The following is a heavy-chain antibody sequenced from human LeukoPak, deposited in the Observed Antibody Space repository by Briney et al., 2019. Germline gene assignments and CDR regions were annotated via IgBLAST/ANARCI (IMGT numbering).Heavy chain of an antibody. Sequence: GGSLRLSCAASGFTFSDYAMSWVREAPGKGLEWVSAISDRGDRTWDADSVKGRVTISRDNYKNTLFLQMNSLRAEDTAIYYCAKDSYDSSGSRYDYWGQGTLVTVSS. D-gene: IGHD3-22*01. CDR3: AKDSYDSSGSRYDY. CDR1: GFTFSDYA. CDR2: ISDRGDRT. V-gene: IGHV3-23*01. J-gene: IGHJ4*02.